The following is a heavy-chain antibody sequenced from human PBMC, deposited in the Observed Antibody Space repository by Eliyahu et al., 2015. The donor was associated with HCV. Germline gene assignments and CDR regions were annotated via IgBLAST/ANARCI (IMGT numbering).Heavy chain of an antibody. Sequence: QVQLVQSGAEVKKPGASVKVSCKASGYTFTDNFIHWVRQAPGQGLEWMGWLNPNSGGTNYAQKFQGRVTMTRDTSISTAHMELSSLRSDDTAVYYCLRKEGDYWGQGTLVTVSS. CDR3: LRKEGDY. CDR1: GYTFTDNF. CDR2: LNPNSGGT. J-gene: IGHJ4*02. V-gene: IGHV1-2*02.